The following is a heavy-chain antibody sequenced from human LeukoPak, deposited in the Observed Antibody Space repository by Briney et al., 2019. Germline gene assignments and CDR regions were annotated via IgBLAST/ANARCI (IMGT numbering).Heavy chain of an antibody. CDR1: GGSISSSSYY. D-gene: IGHD6-19*01. Sequence: PSETLSLTCTVSGGSISSSSYYWGWIRQPPGKGLEWIGSIYYSGSTYYNPSLKSRVTISVDTSKNQFSLKLSSVTAADTAVYYCARKGRLRAVAGTGVDYWGQGTLVTASS. CDR2: IYYSGST. CDR3: ARKGRLRAVAGTGVDY. J-gene: IGHJ4*02. V-gene: IGHV4-39*01.